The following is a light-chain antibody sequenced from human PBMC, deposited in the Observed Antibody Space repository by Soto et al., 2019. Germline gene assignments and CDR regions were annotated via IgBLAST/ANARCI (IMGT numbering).Light chain of an antibody. V-gene: IGLV2-14*01. J-gene: IGLJ2*01. Sequence: QSALTQPASVSGSPGQSITISCTGTSSDVGGYNYVSWHQQHPGKAPKLMIYDVTNRPSGVSNRFSGSKSGITASLTISGLQAEDEDDYYCSSYTSTSTLVFGGGTKLTVL. CDR3: SSYTSTSTLV. CDR1: SSDVGGYNY. CDR2: DVT.